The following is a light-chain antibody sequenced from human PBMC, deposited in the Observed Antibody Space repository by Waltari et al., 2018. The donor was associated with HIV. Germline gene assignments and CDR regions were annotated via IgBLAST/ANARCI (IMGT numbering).Light chain of an antibody. J-gene: IGKJ1*01. V-gene: IGKV1-5*03. CDR2: KTS. CDR1: QSLNTW. CDR3: QQYKSAPWT. Sequence: DIQMTQSPSVLSASVGDRVTITCRANQSLNTWLAWYKKSEGEAPKLLIYKTSKLENGVPSRFSASGSGKVFSLTISSVQPDDFAIYYCQQYKSAPWTFGQGTKV.